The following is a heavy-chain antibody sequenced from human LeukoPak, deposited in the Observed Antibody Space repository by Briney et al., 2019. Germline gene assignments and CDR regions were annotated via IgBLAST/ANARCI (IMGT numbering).Heavy chain of an antibody. CDR3: AREGYSYGYVFFDY. V-gene: IGHV3-53*01. Sequence: GGSLRLSCAASGFTVSSNYMSWVRQAPGKGPEWVSVIYSGGSTYYADSVKGRFTISRDNSKNTLYLQMNSLRAEDTAVYYCAREGYSYGYVFFDYWGQGTLVTVSS. CDR1: GFTVSSNY. CDR2: IYSGGST. D-gene: IGHD5-18*01. J-gene: IGHJ4*02.